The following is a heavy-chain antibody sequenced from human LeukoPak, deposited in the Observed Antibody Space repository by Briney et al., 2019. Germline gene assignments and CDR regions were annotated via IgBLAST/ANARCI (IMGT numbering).Heavy chain of an antibody. CDR3: AKDPNSGGWSFDY. J-gene: IGHJ4*02. D-gene: IGHD6-19*01. CDR2: IKQDGREK. Sequence: GGSLRLSCAASGFTFSSYWMSWVRQAPGKGLEWVANIKQDGREKYYVDSVKGRFTISRDNAKNSLYLQMNSLRAEDTAVYYCAKDPNSGGWSFDYWGQGTLVTVSS. V-gene: IGHV3-7*01. CDR1: GFTFSSYW.